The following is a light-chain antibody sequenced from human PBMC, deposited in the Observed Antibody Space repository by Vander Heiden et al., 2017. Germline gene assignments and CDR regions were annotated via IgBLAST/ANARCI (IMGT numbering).Light chain of an antibody. CDR3: QQRYTWPPLT. CDR1: QSVSVY. V-gene: IGKV3-11*01. CDR2: DAS. Sequence: EGVLTQSPATLSLSPGERATLSCRASQSVSVYLAWYQQKPGQAPRLLIYDASSRATGIPARFSGSGSGTDFTLTISSLEPEDFAVYYCQQRYTWPPLTFGGGTRVEIK. J-gene: IGKJ4*01.